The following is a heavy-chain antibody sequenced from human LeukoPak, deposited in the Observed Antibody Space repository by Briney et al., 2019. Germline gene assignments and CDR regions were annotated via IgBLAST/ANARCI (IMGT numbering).Heavy chain of an antibody. V-gene: IGHV3-11*01. CDR1: GFSFSDYY. CDR3: AKVPGGQQLALWYFDL. CDR2: ISSRGTTI. J-gene: IGHJ2*01. Sequence: GGSLRLSCAASGFSFSDYYVSWIRQASGKGLECVSYISSRGTTIYYADSVKGRFTISRDNAKNSLYLQMNSLRAEDTAVYYCAKVPGGQQLALWYFDLWGRGTLVTVSS. D-gene: IGHD6-13*01.